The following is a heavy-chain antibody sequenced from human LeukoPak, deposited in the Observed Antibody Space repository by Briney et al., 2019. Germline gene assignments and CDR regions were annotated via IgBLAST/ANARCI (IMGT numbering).Heavy chain of an antibody. J-gene: IGHJ4*02. CDR1: GYTFTGYY. CDR2: INPNSGGT. V-gene: IGHV1-2*02. D-gene: IGHD3-10*01. CDR3: ARDPNYGSGSYDY. Sequence: ASVKVSCKASGYTFTGYYMHWVRQAPGQGLKWMGWINPNSGGTNYAQKFQGRVTTTRDTSISTAYMELSRLRSDDTAVYYCARDPNYGSGSYDYWGQGTLVTVSS.